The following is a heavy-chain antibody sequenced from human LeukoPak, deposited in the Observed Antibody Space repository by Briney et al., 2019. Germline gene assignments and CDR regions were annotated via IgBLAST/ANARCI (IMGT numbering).Heavy chain of an antibody. V-gene: IGHV3-23*01. CDR2: ISGSGGST. Sequence: GGSLRLSCAASGFTFRSYALTWVRQAPGKGLEWVSAISGSGGSTYYADSVRGRFTISRDNSKNTLYLQMNSLRADDTAVYYCAKDHQEGYLNAFDIWGQGTMVAVSS. J-gene: IGHJ3*02. CDR1: GFTFRSYA. D-gene: IGHD2-2*01. CDR3: AKDHQEGYLNAFDI.